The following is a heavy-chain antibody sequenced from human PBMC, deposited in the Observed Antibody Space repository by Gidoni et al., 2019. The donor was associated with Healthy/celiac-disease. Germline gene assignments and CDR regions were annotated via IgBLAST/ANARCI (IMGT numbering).Heavy chain of an antibody. CDR2: IYYSGST. CDR1: GGSISSGGYY. CDR3: AKGVYTAMVSSGGGPGSRAYYYGMDV. J-gene: IGHJ6*02. D-gene: IGHD5-18*01. Sequence: QVQLQESGPGLVKPSQTLSLPCTVSGGSISSGGYYWSWIRQHPGKGLEWIGYIYYSGSTYYNPALKIRVTISVDTSKNQCSLELSSVTAADTAVYYCAKGVYTAMVSSGGGPGSRAYYYGMDVWGQGTTVTVSS. V-gene: IGHV4-31*03.